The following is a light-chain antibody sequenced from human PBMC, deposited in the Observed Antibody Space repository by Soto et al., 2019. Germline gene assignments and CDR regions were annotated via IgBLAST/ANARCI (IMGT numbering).Light chain of an antibody. V-gene: IGKV1-39*01. CDR1: QSLSSY. CDR2: AAS. Sequence: DIQMTQSPSSLSASVGDRVTITCRASQSLSSYLKWYQQKQGKAPNLLIYAASSLQSGVPSRFSGSGSGTDFTLTISSLQPEDFATYYCQQSYSTPNTFGQGTKLQIK. J-gene: IGKJ2*01. CDR3: QQSYSTPNT.